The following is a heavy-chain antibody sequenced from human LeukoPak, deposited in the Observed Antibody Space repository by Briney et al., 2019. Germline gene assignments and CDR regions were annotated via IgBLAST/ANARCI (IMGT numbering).Heavy chain of an antibody. CDR1: GGSISSSSYY. CDR3: ARYYYYYGMDV. CDR2: IYYSGST. V-gene: IGHV4-39*01. J-gene: IGHJ6*02. Sequence: SETLSHTCTVSGGSISSSSYYWGWIRQPPGKGLEWIGSIYYSGSTYYNPSLKSRVTISVDTSKNQFSLKLSSVTAADTAVYYCARYYYYYGMDVWGQGTTVTVSS.